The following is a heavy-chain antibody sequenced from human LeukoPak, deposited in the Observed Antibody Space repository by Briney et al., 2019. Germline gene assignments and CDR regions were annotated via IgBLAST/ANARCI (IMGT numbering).Heavy chain of an antibody. CDR3: AKGQLWFGESPEDLDV. V-gene: IGHV3-74*01. CDR2: INTDGSST. J-gene: IGHJ6*04. Sequence: GGSLRLSCAASGFTFSSYWMHWVRQAPGKGLVWVSRINTDGSSTRYADSVKGRFTISRDNSKNTLYLQMNSLRAEDTAVYYCAKGQLWFGESPEDLDVWGKGTTVTVSS. D-gene: IGHD3-10*01. CDR1: GFTFSSYW.